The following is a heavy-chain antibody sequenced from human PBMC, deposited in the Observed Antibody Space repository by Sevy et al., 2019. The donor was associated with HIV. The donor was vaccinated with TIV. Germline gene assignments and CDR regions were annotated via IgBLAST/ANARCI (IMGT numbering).Heavy chain of an antibody. J-gene: IGHJ4*02. D-gene: IGHD3-3*01. CDR1: GFTFSSYA. CDR2: FSGSGGST. CDR3: AKAAFVDFWSGYYD. Sequence: GGSLRLSCAASGFTFSSYAMSWVRQAPGKGLEWVSAFSGSGGSTHYADSVKGRFTISRDNSKNTLYLQMNSLSDEDTVVYYWAKAAFVDFWSGYYDWGQGTLVTVSS. V-gene: IGHV3-23*01.